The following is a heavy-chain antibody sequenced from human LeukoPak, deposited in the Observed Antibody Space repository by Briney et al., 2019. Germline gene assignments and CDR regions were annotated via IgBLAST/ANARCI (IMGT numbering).Heavy chain of an antibody. J-gene: IGHJ4*02. CDR3: ASSTAVAATGYYFDY. CDR2: IWYDGSNK. CDR1: GFTFSSYG. D-gene: IGHD6-19*01. Sequence: GGSLRLSCAASGFTFSSYGMHWVRQAPGKGLEWVAVIWYDGSNKYYADSVKGRFTISRDNPKNTLYLQMNSLRAEDTAVYYCASSTAVAATGYYFDYWGQGTLVTVSS. V-gene: IGHV3-33*01.